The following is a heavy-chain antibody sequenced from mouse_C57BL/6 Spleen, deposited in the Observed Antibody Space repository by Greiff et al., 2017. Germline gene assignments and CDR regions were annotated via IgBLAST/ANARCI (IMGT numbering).Heavy chain of an antibody. J-gene: IGHJ4*01. CDR2: ISYSGST. D-gene: IGHD2-3*01. CDR3: ASGWLPHAMDY. V-gene: IGHV3-1*01. CDR1: GYSITSGYD. Sequence: EVKLQESGPGMVKPSQSLSLTCTVTGYSITSGYDWHWIRHFPGNKLEWMGYISYSGSTNYNPSLKSRISITHDTSKNHFFLKLNSVTTEDTATYYCASGWLPHAMDYWGQGTSVTVSS.